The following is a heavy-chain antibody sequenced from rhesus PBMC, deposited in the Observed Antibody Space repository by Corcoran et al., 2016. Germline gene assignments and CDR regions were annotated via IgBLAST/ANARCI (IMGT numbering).Heavy chain of an antibody. D-gene: IGHD6-13*01. J-gene: IGHJ6*01. V-gene: IGHV4-73*01. Sequence: QVQLQQWGERLVKPSETLSLICAVHGGSISGYYYWSWIRQPPGKGLEWIGYIYVNSASTNYNPSLKNRVTISKDTSKNQFSLKLSSVTAADTAIYYCARDAWSLAVGQGYYYGLDSWGQGVLVTVSS. CDR3: ARDAWSLAVGQGYYYGLDS. CDR1: GGSISGYYY. CDR2: IYVNSAST.